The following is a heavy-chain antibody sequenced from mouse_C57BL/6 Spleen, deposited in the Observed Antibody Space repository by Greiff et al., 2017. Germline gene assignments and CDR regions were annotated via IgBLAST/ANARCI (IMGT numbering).Heavy chain of an antibody. CDR1: GFTFSDYG. D-gene: IGHD2-3*01. Sequence: EVKLQESGGGLVKPGGSLKLSCAASGFTFSDYGMHWVRQAPEKGLEWVAYLSSGSSTIYYADTVKGRFTISRDNAKNTLFLQMTSLRSEDTAMYYCARNYDGYYWFAYWGQGTLVTVSA. CDR3: ARNYDGYYWFAY. CDR2: LSSGSSTI. J-gene: IGHJ3*01. V-gene: IGHV5-17*01.